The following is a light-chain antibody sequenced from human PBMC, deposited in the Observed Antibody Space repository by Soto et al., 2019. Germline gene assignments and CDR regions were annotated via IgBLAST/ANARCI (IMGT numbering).Light chain of an antibody. CDR3: QQYVTSSPRT. J-gene: IGKJ1*01. Sequence: EIVMTQSPATLSVSPGESATLSCRASQSLSGNLAWYQQKPGQAPRLILYAASTRATGVPARFSGSGSGTEFILTITRLEPEDFAVYYCQQYVTSSPRTFGQGTKVDIK. CDR1: QSLSGN. CDR2: AAS. V-gene: IGKV3-15*01.